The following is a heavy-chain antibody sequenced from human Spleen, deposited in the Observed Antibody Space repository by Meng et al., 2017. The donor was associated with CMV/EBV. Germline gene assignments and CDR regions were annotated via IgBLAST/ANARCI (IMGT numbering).Heavy chain of an antibody. D-gene: IGHD3-22*01. Sequence: SVKVSCKASGGTFSDYTISWVRQAPGQGPEWMGRIIVMFGIVNYAQKFQGRVTITADKSTSTAYMELSSLRSEDTAVYYCAKDDSSGHYGNDYWGQGTLVTVSS. CDR2: IIVMFGIV. V-gene: IGHV1-69*02. J-gene: IGHJ4*02. CDR3: AKDDSSGHYGNDY. CDR1: GGTFSDYT.